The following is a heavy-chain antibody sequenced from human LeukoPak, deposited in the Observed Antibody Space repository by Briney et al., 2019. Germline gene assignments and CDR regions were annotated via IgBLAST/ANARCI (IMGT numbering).Heavy chain of an antibody. J-gene: IGHJ3*02. CDR3: ARGRYCSADICSGGDAFDI. V-gene: IGHV4-4*07. CDR1: GGSINNYY. CDR2: IYTHGST. D-gene: IGHD2-15*01. Sequence: SETLSLTCTVSGGSINNYYWSWIRQPAGKGLERIGRIYTHGSTNYNPSLKSRVTMSVDTSKNQFSLKLSSVTAADTAVYYCARGRYCSADICSGGDAFDIWGQGTMVSVSS.